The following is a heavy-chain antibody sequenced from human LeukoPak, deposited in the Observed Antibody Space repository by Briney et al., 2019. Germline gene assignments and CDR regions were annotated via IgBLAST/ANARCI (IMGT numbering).Heavy chain of an antibody. CDR1: GGSISSYY. J-gene: IGHJ3*01. Sequence: SETLSLTCTVSGGSISSYYWSWIRQPPGKGLEWIGYIYYTGSTNYNPSLKSRVTMSVDTSKNQFSLNVRSVTAADTALYYCARDWAIAPCPGAFDVWGQGTMVTVSS. D-gene: IGHD6-6*01. V-gene: IGHV4-59*01. CDR3: ARDWAIAPCPGAFDV. CDR2: IYYTGST.